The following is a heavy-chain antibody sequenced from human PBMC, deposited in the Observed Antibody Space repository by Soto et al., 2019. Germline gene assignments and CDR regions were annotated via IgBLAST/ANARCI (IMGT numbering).Heavy chain of an antibody. V-gene: IGHV3-30*18. CDR1: GFTFSSYG. J-gene: IGHJ4*02. D-gene: IGHD5-18*01. Sequence: QVQLVESGGGVVQPGRSLRLSCAASGFTFSSYGMHWVRQAPGKGLEWVAVISYDGSNKYYADSVKGRFTISRDNSKNTLYLQMNSLRAEDTAVYYCAKGRLIQLWSEGPDYWGQGTLVTVSS. CDR2: ISYDGSNK. CDR3: AKGRLIQLWSEGPDY.